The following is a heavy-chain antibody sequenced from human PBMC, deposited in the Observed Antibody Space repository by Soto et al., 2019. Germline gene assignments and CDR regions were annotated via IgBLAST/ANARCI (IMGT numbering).Heavy chain of an antibody. D-gene: IGHD4-17*01. CDR2: IIPIFGTA. CDR3: ARVRPTDYGDYSAFDI. Sequence: KVSCKASGGTFSSYAISWVRQAPGQGLEWMGGIIPIFGTANYAQKFQGRVTITADESTSTAYMELSSLRSEDTAVYYCARVRPTDYGDYSAFDIWGQGTMVTVSS. J-gene: IGHJ3*02. V-gene: IGHV1-69*01. CDR1: GGTFSSYA.